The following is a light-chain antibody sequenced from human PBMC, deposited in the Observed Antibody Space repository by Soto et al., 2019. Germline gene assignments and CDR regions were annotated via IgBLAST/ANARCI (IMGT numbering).Light chain of an antibody. V-gene: IGKV3-20*01. J-gene: IGKJ2*01. CDR1: QSVSSY. CDR3: QQYGSSPPT. Sequence: ETVLTQSPGTLSLSPGERATLSCRASQSVSSYSAWYQQKPGQAPRLLIYGTSSRAIGIPDRFSGSGSGTDFTLTISRLDPEDFAVYYCQQYGSSPPTFGRGTKLEIK. CDR2: GTS.